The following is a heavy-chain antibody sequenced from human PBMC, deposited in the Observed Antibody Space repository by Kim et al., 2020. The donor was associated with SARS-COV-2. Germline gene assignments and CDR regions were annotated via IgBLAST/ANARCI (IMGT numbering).Heavy chain of an antibody. D-gene: IGHD3-10*01. CDR3: ASPRDYYGSEFDY. Sequence: SVKVSCKASGGTFSSYAISWVRQAPGQGLEWMGGIIPIFGTANYAQKFQGRDTITADESTSTAYMELSSLRSEDTAVYYCASPRDYYGSEFDYWGQGTLVTVSS. CDR1: GGTFSSYA. V-gene: IGHV1-69*13. CDR2: IIPIFGTA. J-gene: IGHJ4*02.